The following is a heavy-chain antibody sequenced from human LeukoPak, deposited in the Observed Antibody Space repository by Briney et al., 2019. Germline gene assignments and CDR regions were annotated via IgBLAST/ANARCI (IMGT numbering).Heavy chain of an antibody. V-gene: IGHV4-61*02. CDR3: ASGGSSPGDFDY. D-gene: IGHD6-13*01. Sequence: SETLSLTCTVSGGSISSGSYYWSWIRQPAGKGLEWIGRIYTSGSTNYNPSLKSRVTISVDTSENQFSLKLSSVTAADTAVYYCASGGSSPGDFDYWGQGTLVTVSS. CDR1: GGSISSGSYY. J-gene: IGHJ4*02. CDR2: IYTSGST.